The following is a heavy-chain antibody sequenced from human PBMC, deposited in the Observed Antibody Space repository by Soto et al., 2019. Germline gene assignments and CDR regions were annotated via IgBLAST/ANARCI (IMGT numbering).Heavy chain of an antibody. J-gene: IGHJ2*01. V-gene: IGHV1-46*03. D-gene: IGHD6-13*01. CDR3: ATDGGGSSWSGYFDL. CDR2: INPSGGST. CDR1: GYTFTSYY. Sequence: GASVKVSCKASGYTFTSYYMHWVRQAPGQGLEWMGIINPSGGSTSYAQKFQGRVTMTRDTSTSTVYMELSSLRSEDTAVYYCATDGGGSSWSGYFDLWGRGTLVTVSS.